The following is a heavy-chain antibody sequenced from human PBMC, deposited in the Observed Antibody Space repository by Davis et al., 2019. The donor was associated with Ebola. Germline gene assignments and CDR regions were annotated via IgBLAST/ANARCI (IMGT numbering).Heavy chain of an antibody. D-gene: IGHD6-13*01. Sequence: GGSLRLSCAASGFPFTTYTMNWVRQAPGKGLEWVASVSSYSDTMSYAESVQGRFTISRDNAKDSVFLQMSNLRAEDTAVYYCASVAWYYFELWGQGSLVIVSS. CDR3: ASVAWYYFEL. J-gene: IGHJ4*02. CDR2: VSSYSDTM. CDR1: GFPFTTYT. V-gene: IGHV3-21*01.